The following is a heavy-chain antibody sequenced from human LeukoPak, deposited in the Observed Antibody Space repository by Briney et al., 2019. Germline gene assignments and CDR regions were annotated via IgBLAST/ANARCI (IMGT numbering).Heavy chain of an antibody. V-gene: IGHV1-3*01. D-gene: IGHD3-3*01. CDR1: GYDFTKYA. J-gene: IGHJ3*02. Sequence: ASVKVSCKASGYDFTKYAVQWVRQAPGQRLEWMGWIDAGNGRTKYSQDFQGRVTITRDTSASIAYMELSSLRSDDTAVYYCARGSRLGVVERDAFDIWGQGTMVTVSS. CDR3: ARGSRLGVVERDAFDI. CDR2: IDAGNGRT.